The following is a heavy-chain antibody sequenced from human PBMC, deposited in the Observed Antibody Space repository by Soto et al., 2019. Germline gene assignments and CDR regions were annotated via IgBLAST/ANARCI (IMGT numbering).Heavy chain of an antibody. CDR2: ISSGSTTM. D-gene: IGHD1-1*01. V-gene: IGHV3-48*01. CDR1: GFTFSNYH. J-gene: IGHJ5*02. CDR3: ARPKVEGGTSEGFGP. Sequence: EVQLVESGGGLVQPGGSLRLSCAASGFTFSNYHMNWVRQAPGKGLEWISYISSGSTTMYYADSVKGRFTISRDNAKNSLYLQMNRLRVEDTAVYFCARPKVEGGTSEGFGPWGQGTLVTVSP.